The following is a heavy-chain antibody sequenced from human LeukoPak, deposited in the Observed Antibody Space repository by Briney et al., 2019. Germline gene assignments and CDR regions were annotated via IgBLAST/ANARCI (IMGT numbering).Heavy chain of an antibody. Sequence: GGSLRLSCAACGFTFSSYWMHWVRQAPGKGLEWVSSISSSSSYIYYADSVKGRFTISRDNAKNSLYLQMNSLRAEDTAVYYCALEGGNLITNYYYGMDVWGQGTTVTVSS. CDR2: ISSSSSYI. D-gene: IGHD3-22*01. J-gene: IGHJ6*02. CDR3: ALEGGNLITNYYYGMDV. CDR1: GFTFSSYW. V-gene: IGHV3-21*01.